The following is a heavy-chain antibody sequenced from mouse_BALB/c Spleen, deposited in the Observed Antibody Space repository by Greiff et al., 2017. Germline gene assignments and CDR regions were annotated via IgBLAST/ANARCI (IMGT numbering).Heavy chain of an antibody. CDR1: GFTFSSYT. CDR2: ISNGGGST. J-gene: IGHJ4*01. Sequence: EVNLVESGGGLVQPGGSLKLSCAASGFTFSSYTMSWVRQTPEKRLEWVAYISNGGGSTYYPDTVKGRFTISRDNARNILYLQMSSLRSEDTAMYYCARGDYYYGSSYDAMDYWGQGTSVTVSS. V-gene: IGHV5-12-2*01. CDR3: ARGDYYYGSSYDAMDY. D-gene: IGHD1-1*01.